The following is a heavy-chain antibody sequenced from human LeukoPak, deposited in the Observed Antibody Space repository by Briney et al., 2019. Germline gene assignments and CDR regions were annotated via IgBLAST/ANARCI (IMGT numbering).Heavy chain of an antibody. D-gene: IGHD4-23*01. CDR3: AKTFYGGNSVRNAFDI. CDR1: GFTFSSCG. J-gene: IGHJ3*02. Sequence: GRSLRLSCAASGFTFSSCGMHWVRQAPGKGLEWVAVISYDGSNKYYADSVKGRFTISRDNSKNTLYLQMNSLRAEDTAVYYCAKTFYGGNSVRNAFDIWGQGTMVTVSS. CDR2: ISYDGSNK. V-gene: IGHV3-30*18.